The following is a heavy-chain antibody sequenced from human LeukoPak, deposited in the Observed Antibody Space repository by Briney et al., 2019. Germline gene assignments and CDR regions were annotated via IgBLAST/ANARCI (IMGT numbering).Heavy chain of an antibody. CDR1: GFTFSSYS. Sequence: GGSLRLSCAASGFTFSSYSMNWVRQAPGKGLEWVAVIWYDGSNKYYADSVKGRFTISRDNSKNTLYLQMNSLRAEDTAVYYCARDGPIAAGWYRPGDYGMDVWGQGTTVTVSS. V-gene: IGHV3-33*08. CDR3: ARDGPIAAGWYRPGDYGMDV. D-gene: IGHD6-13*01. J-gene: IGHJ6*02. CDR2: IWYDGSNK.